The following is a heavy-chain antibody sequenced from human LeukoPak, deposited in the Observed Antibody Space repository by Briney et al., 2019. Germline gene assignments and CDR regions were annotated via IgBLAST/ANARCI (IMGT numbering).Heavy chain of an antibody. Sequence: GGSLRLSCAVSGFTFSNYGMNWVRQAPGKGLEWVASISSSSSFIFYTDSLKGRLSISRDNAKNSLYLQMNCLRVEDTAVYYCASLWFGESPSPFGFWGQGTLVTVSS. J-gene: IGHJ4*02. CDR1: GFTFSNYG. D-gene: IGHD3-10*01. V-gene: IGHV3-21*01. CDR3: ASLWFGESPSPFGF. CDR2: ISSSSSFI.